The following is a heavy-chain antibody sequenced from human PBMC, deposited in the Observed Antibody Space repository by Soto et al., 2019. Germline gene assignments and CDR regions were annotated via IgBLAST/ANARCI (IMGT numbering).Heavy chain of an antibody. CDR2: IYWDDDK. V-gene: IGHV2-5*02. J-gene: IGHJ1*01. CDR1: GFSLSTSGVA. CDR3: AHAGWSIAAAPAEYFPH. Sequence: SGPTLVNPTQTLTLTCTFSGFSLSTSGVAVGWVHQPPGKALEWLALIYWDDDKRYSPSLKSRLTITKDTSKNQVVLTMTNMDPVDTATYYCAHAGWSIAAAPAEYFPHWGQGTLVTVSS. D-gene: IGHD6-13*01.